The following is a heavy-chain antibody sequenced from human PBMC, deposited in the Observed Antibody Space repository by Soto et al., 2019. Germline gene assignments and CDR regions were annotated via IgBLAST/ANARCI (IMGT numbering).Heavy chain of an antibody. Sequence: QVQLVQSGAEVKKPGSSVKVSCKASGGTFSSYAISWVRQAPGQGLEWMGGIIPIFGTANYAQKFQGRVTITADESTSTAYMELSSLRSEDTAVYYCASALGAYCGGDCFGAFDIWGQGTMVTVSS. CDR1: GGTFSSYA. V-gene: IGHV1-69*01. CDR2: IIPIFGTA. CDR3: ASALGAYCGGDCFGAFDI. J-gene: IGHJ3*02. D-gene: IGHD2-21*02.